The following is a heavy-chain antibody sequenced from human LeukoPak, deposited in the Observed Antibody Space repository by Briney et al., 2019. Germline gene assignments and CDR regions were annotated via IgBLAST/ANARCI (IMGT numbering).Heavy chain of an antibody. V-gene: IGHV1-2*02. CDR2: INPNSGGT. Sequence: GASVKVSCKASGYIFTGYYMHWVRQAPGPGLEWMGWINPNSGGTNSAQKFQGRVTMTRDTSISTAYMELSRLRSDDTAVYYCARDRIAARPGGDFDYWGQGTLVTVSS. J-gene: IGHJ4*02. D-gene: IGHD6-6*01. CDR1: GYIFTGYY. CDR3: ARDRIAARPGGDFDY.